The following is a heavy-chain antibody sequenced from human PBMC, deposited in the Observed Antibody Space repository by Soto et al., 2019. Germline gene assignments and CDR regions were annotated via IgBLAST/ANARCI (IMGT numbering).Heavy chain of an antibody. CDR2: ISGSGGST. Sequence: SLRLSCAASGFTFSSYAMSWVRQAPGKGLEWVSAISGSGGSTYYADSVKGRFTISRDNSKNTLYLQMNSLRAEDTAVYYCAKALVLRYFDWLPVFDYWGQGTLVTVSS. D-gene: IGHD3-9*01. CDR3: AKALVLRYFDWLPVFDY. J-gene: IGHJ4*02. V-gene: IGHV3-23*01. CDR1: GFTFSSYA.